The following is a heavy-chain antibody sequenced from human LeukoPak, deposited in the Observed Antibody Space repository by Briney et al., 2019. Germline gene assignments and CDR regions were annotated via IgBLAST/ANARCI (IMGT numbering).Heavy chain of an antibody. CDR2: INPNSGGT. Sequence: ASVKVSCKASGYTFTGYYMHWVRQAPGQGLEWMGWINPNSGGTNYAQKFQGRVTMTRDTSISTAYMELSRLRSDDTAVYYCARDLYYYDSSGSFYWGQGTPVTVSS. CDR1: GYTFTGYY. J-gene: IGHJ4*02. CDR3: ARDLYYYDSSGSFY. D-gene: IGHD3-22*01. V-gene: IGHV1-2*02.